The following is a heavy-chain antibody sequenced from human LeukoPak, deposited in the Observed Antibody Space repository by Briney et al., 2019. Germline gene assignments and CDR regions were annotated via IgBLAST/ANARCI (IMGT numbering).Heavy chain of an antibody. D-gene: IGHD6-19*01. CDR1: GGTFSSYA. CDR2: IIPIFGIA. Sequence: GASVKVSCKASGGTFSSYAISWVRQAPGQGLEWRGRIIPIFGIANYAQKFQGRVTITADKSTSTAYMELSSLRSEDTAVYYCARSQSIAVAGDIWGQGTMVTVSS. CDR3: ARSQSIAVAGDI. J-gene: IGHJ3*02. V-gene: IGHV1-69*04.